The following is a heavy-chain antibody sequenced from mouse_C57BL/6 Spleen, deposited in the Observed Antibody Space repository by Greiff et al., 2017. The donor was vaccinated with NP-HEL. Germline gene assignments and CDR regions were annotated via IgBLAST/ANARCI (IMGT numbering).Heavy chain of an antibody. D-gene: IGHD2-4*01. CDR1: GFTFSDYY. Sequence: EVKLVESEGGLVQPGSSMKLSCTASGFTFSDYYMAWVRQVPEKGLEWVANINYDGSSTYYLDSLKSRFIISRDNAKNILYLQMSSLKSEDTATYYCARCYDYDEGYYAMDYWGQGTSVTVSS. J-gene: IGHJ4*01. CDR3: ARCYDYDEGYYAMDY. CDR2: INYDGSST. V-gene: IGHV5-16*01.